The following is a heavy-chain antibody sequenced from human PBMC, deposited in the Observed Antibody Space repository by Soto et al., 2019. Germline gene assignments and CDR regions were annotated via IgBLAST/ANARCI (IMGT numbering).Heavy chain of an antibody. CDR2: ISYDGSNK. CDR3: AKDGGWYIDY. Sequence: ESGGGVVQPGRSLRLSCAASGFTFSSYGMHWVRQAPGKGLEWVAVISYDGSNKYYADSVKGRFTISRDNSKNTLYLQMNSLRAEDTAVYYCAKDGGWYIDYWGQGTLVTVSS. D-gene: IGHD6-19*01. V-gene: IGHV3-30*18. CDR1: GFTFSSYG. J-gene: IGHJ4*02.